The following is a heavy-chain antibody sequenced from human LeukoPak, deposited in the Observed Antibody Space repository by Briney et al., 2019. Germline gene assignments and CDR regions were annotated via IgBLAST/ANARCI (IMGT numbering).Heavy chain of an antibody. CDR2: ISGSGGST. CDR1: GFTFSSYA. V-gene: IGHV3-23*01. Sequence: GGSLRLSCAASGFTFSSYAMSWVRQAPGKGLEWVSAISGSGGSTYYADSVKGRFTISRDNSKNTLYLQMNSLRAEDTAVYYCAKDAYYDILTGYFYFDYWGRGTPVTVSS. J-gene: IGHJ4*02. D-gene: IGHD3-9*01. CDR3: AKDAYYDILTGYFYFDY.